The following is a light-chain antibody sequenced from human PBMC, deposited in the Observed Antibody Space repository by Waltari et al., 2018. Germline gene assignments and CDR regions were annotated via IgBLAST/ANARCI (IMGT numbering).Light chain of an antibody. CDR3: CSYAGRYTVI. CDR2: DFI. J-gene: IGLJ2*01. CDR1: SSDIGGYNY. Sequence: QSALTQPRSVSRSPGQSVTISCTGTSSDIGGYNYVSWYQQRPGKAPKLMIYDFIMRPAGVPDRFSCDKSGYTASLTISGLQSADEAHYHCCSYAGRYTVIFGGGTKLTVL. V-gene: IGLV2-11*01.